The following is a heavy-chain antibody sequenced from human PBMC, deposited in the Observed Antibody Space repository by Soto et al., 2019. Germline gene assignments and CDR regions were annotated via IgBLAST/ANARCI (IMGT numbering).Heavy chain of an antibody. V-gene: IGHV3-48*02. CDR1: GFPFSSYA. Sequence: EVQLVESGGGLVQPGGSLRLSCAASGFPFSSYAMNWVRQAPGKGLEWVSYINSGSSTIYYADSAKGRFTISRDNAKNSLYLQMNSLRDEDTAVYFCVRDRGYTGSVLQYWGQGALVAVSS. CDR3: VRDRGYTGSVLQY. CDR2: INSGSSTI. J-gene: IGHJ4*02. D-gene: IGHD5-12*01.